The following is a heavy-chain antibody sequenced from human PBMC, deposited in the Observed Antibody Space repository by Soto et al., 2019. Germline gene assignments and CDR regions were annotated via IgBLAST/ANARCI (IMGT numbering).Heavy chain of an antibody. Sequence: PGGSLRLSCAASGFTFDDYAMHWVRQAPGKGLEWVSGISWNSGSIGYADSVKGRFTISRDNAKNSLYLQMNSLRAEDTALYYCAKDISPEMPYGMDVWGQGTTVTVSS. CDR1: GFTFDDYA. CDR3: AKDISPEMPYGMDV. D-gene: IGHD2-2*01. V-gene: IGHV3-9*01. CDR2: ISWNSGSI. J-gene: IGHJ6*02.